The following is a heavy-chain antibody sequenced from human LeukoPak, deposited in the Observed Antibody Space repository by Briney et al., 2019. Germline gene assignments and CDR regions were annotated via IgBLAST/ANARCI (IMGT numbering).Heavy chain of an antibody. V-gene: IGHV3-23*01. CDR3: AKDSGPDDAFDI. CDR1: GFTFSSYA. CDR2: ISGSGGST. D-gene: IGHD3-10*01. Sequence: GGSLRLSCAASGFTFSSYAMSWVRQAPGKGLEWVSAISGSGGSTYYADSVKGRFTISRDNSKNTLYLQMNCLRAEDTAVYYCAKDSGPDDAFDIWGQGTMVTVSS. J-gene: IGHJ3*02.